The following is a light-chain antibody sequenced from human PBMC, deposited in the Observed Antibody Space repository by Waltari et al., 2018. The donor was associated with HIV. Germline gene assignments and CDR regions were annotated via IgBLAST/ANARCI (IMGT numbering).Light chain of an antibody. V-gene: IGLV1-40*01. CDR2: GKH. J-gene: IGLJ2*01. CDR3: QSYDRSLSAVV. Sequence: QSVLTQPPSVSGAPGQRVTISCPGSSSNIGAGDDAQWYQQVPGPAPNCISSGKHNRPSGVPGRFVGSKSGASSSLAITGLQAEDEADYYCQSYDRSLSAVVFGGGTTLTVL. CDR1: SSNIGAGDD.